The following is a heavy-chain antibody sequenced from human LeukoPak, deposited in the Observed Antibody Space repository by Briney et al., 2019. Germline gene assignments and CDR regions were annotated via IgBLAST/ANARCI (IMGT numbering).Heavy chain of an antibody. D-gene: IGHD3-10*01. J-gene: IGHJ4*02. Sequence: GGSLRLSCAASGFTFSSYSMNWVRQAPGKGLEWVSSISSSSSYIYYADSVKGRFTISRDNAKNSLYLQMNSLRAEDTAVYYCARESRSQRSPYGLNVFDYWGQGTLVTVSS. V-gene: IGHV3-21*01. CDR1: GFTFSSYS. CDR3: ARESRSQRSPYGLNVFDY. CDR2: ISSSSSYI.